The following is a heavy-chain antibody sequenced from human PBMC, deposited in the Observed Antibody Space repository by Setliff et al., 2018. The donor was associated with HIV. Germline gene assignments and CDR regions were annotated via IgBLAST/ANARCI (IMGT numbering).Heavy chain of an antibody. CDR2: IIPMYNIP. V-gene: IGHV1-69*13. CDR3: ARDQTGVAAAAFGGGSAWSDEGFDI. Sequence: ASVKVSCKTSGGTLSNYVITWVRQAPGQGFEWMGMIIPMYNIPAYAQKFQGRVTFTADESTSTAYMELSSLSSEDTAVYYCARDQTGVAAAAFGGGSAWSDEGFDIWGQGTMVTVSS. D-gene: IGHD6-13*01. J-gene: IGHJ3*02. CDR1: GGTLSNYV.